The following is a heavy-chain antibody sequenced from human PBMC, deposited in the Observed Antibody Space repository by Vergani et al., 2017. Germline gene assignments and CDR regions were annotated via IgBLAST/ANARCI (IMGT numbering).Heavy chain of an antibody. CDR2: ISGLDDST. D-gene: IGHD2-21*01. CDR3: ADLYGDDGFSPF. Sequence: EVQLLQSGGGLVQPGGSLRLSCAASGFSFSRNAMSWVRQAPGKGLEWVSGISGLDDSTYYADSVKGRFTISRDDSKNTVYLQINSLRAEDTAFYYCADLYGDDGFSPFWGQGTLVTVSS. V-gene: IGHV3-23*01. J-gene: IGHJ4*02. CDR1: GFSFSRNA.